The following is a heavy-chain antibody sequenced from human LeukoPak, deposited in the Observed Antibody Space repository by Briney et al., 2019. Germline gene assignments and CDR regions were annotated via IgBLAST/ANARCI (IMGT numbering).Heavy chain of an antibody. J-gene: IGHJ5*02. CDR3: ARATNDCSSTSCYPGWFDP. Sequence: PSETLSLTCAVYGESFSEYYWSWIRQPPGKGLEWIGEINHSGSTYYNPSLKSRVTISVDTTKNQFSLKLSSVTAADTAVYYCARATNDCSSTSCYPGWFDPWGQGTLVTVSS. CDR1: GESFSEYY. D-gene: IGHD2-2*01. CDR2: INHSGST. V-gene: IGHV4-34*09.